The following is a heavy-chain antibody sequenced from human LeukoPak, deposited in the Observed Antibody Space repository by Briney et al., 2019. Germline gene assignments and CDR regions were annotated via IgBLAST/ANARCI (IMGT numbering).Heavy chain of an antibody. CDR1: GFTFSSYG. D-gene: IGHD2-2*01. CDR3: AKAHRGYCSSTSCYPFY. J-gene: IGHJ4*02. CDR2: ISYDGSNK. Sequence: GRSLRLSCAASGFTFSSYGMHWVRQAPGKGLEWVAVISYDGSNKYYADSVKGRFTISRDNSKNTLYLQMNSLRAEDTAVYYCAKAHRGYCSSTSCYPFYWGQGTLATVSS. V-gene: IGHV3-30*18.